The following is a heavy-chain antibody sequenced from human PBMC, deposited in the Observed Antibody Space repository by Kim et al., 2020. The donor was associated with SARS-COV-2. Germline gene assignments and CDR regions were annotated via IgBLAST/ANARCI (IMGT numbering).Heavy chain of an antibody. J-gene: IGHJ1*01. CDR1: GFTFSSYA. CDR2: ISGSGGST. D-gene: IGHD1-7*01. V-gene: IGHV3-23*01. CDR3: AKDPHPYNWNYASYFQH. Sequence: GGSLRLSCAASGFTFSSYAMSWVRQAPGKGLEWVSAISGSGGSTYYADSVKGRFTISRDNSKNTLYLQMNSLRAEDTAVYYCAKDPHPYNWNYASYFQHWGQGTLVTVSS.